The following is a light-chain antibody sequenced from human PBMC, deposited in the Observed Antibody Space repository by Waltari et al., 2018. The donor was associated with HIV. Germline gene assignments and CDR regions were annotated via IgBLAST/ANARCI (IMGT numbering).Light chain of an antibody. J-gene: IGKJ1*01. Sequence: DIVMTQSPDSLALSLGERATISCKSSQSMFYSSKNKNYLAWYQQKAGQTPKLLISWASTRDAGVPDRFSGSGSGTYFALIISNLQSEDVALYCCQQYYNTPPTFGQGTRVEI. CDR1: QSMFYSSKNKNY. CDR3: QQYYNTPPT. V-gene: IGKV4-1*01. CDR2: WAS.